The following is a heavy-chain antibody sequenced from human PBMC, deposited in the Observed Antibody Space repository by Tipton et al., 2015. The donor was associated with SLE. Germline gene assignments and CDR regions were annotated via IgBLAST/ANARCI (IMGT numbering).Heavy chain of an antibody. CDR3: AGASIAAAGPGGGDN. Sequence: TLSLTCTVSGGSISSYYWSWIQQPPGKGLEWIGYIYYSGSTNYNPSLKSRVTISVDTSKNQFSLKLSSVTAADTAVYYCAGASIAAAGPGGGDNWGQGTLVTVSS. J-gene: IGHJ4*02. D-gene: IGHD6-13*01. CDR1: GGSISSYY. CDR2: IYYSGST. V-gene: IGHV4-59*01.